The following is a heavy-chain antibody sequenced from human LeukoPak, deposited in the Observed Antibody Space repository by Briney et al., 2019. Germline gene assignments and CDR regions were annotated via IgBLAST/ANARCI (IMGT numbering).Heavy chain of an antibody. CDR3: EAQVFIEAAGTGDYYFSMDV. CDR2: FDADDGEA. V-gene: IGHV1-24*01. J-gene: IGHJ6*03. D-gene: IGHD6-13*01. CDR1: GYSLTDLS. Sequence: ASVKVSCKVSGYSLTDLSMHWVRQAPGKGLEWMGAFDADDGEATYAQKLQGRVTVTEDTSADTAYMELNSLTSEDPAVYYCEAQVFIEAAGTGDYYFSMDVWGKGTTVTVSS.